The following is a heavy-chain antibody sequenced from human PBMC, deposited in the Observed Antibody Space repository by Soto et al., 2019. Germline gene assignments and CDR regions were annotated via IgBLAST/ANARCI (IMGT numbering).Heavy chain of an antibody. V-gene: IGHV4-59*01. J-gene: IGHJ5*02. CDR2: IYDTGST. CDR1: GTDITTYY. Sequence: SETLSLTCTVSGTDITTYYWSWLRQSPGKGLEWIGHIYDTGSTTYDPSLKSRVTISVDTSNKQFSLRLTSVTAADTAVYYCARCPIDHNWFDPWGQGTLVTVS. CDR3: ARCPIDHNWFDP. D-gene: IGHD3-9*01.